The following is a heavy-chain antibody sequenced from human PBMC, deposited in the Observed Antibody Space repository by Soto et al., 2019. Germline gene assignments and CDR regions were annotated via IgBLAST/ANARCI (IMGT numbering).Heavy chain of an antibody. V-gene: IGHV1-69*06. CDR1: GGTFSSYT. CDR2: IIPIFATT. D-gene: IGHD3-16*01. J-gene: IGHJ6*02. Sequence: QVQLVQSGAEVKKPGSSVKVSCKASGGTFSSYTFSWVRQAPGQGLEWMGGIIPIFATTNYAQKFQGRVTITAEKSTRTAYMGLSSLRFEDRAVYYCARGDDFDYYYGVDVWGQGTTVTVSS. CDR3: ARGDDFDYYYGVDV.